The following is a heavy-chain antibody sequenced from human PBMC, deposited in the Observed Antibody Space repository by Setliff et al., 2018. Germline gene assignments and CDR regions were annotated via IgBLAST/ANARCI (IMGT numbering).Heavy chain of an antibody. CDR3: ARHVGTRSRRYNYYYYFMDV. Sequence: PSETLSLTCTVSGGSLSGYLRGYSVFWRGIRQSPGKELEWIGSAYYNGDSYYNPSLKSRVTMSVDTSRNQFSLHLISVTAADTAVYYCARHVGTRSRRYNYYYYFMDVWGKGTTVTVSS. D-gene: IGHD5-18*01. J-gene: IGHJ6*03. V-gene: IGHV4-39*01. CDR2: AYYNGDS. CDR1: GGSLSGYLRGYSVF.